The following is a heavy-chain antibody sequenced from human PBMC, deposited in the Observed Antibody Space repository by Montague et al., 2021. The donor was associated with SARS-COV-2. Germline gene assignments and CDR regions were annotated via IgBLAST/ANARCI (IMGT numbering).Heavy chain of an antibody. J-gene: IGHJ4*02. D-gene: IGHD1-26*01. CDR2: VYYSRSS. Sequence: SETLSLTCTVSGDSVSHDFWTWIRQPPGKGLEWIGYVYYSRSSSYNPSLRGRVSIAVDTSKNQFSLRLSSVTAADTAIYYCVRDPAPGGSGTFYDYWGQGTLVAVSS. CDR1: GDSVSHDF. V-gene: IGHV4-59*02. CDR3: VRDPAPGGSGTFYDY.